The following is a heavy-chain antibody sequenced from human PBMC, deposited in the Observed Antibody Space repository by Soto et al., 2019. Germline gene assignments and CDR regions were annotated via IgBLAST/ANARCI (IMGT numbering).Heavy chain of an antibody. CDR1: GYSFTNYW. CDR3: ERGNTDMDFEY. V-gene: IGHV5-51*01. CDR2: IYPGDSDT. J-gene: IGHJ4*02. D-gene: IGHD5-18*01. Sequence: GESLKISCKGSGYSFTNYWIGWVRQMPGKGLEWMGIIYPGDSDTRYSPSFQGQVTISADKSISTAYLQWSSLKASATAMYYCERGNTDMDFEYWGQGTLVTVSS.